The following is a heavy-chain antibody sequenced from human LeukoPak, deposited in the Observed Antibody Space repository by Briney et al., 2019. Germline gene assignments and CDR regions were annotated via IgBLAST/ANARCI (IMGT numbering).Heavy chain of an antibody. CDR2: IYYSGST. J-gene: IGHJ4*02. Sequence: SETLSLTCTVSGGSISSSSYYWGWSRQPPGKGLEWIGSIYYSGSTYYNPSLKSRVTISVDTSKNQFSLKLSSVTAADTAAYYCARDPYGDYVLDYWGQGTLVTVSS. V-gene: IGHV4-39*07. D-gene: IGHD4-17*01. CDR1: GGSISSSSYY. CDR3: ARDPYGDYVLDY.